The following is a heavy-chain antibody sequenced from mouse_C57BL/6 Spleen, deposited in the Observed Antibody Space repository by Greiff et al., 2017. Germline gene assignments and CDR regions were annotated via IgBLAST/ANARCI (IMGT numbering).Heavy chain of an antibody. CDR2: IDPEDGDT. J-gene: IGHJ2*01. CDR1: GFNIKDYY. Sequence: VQLQQSGAELVRPGASVKLSCTASGFNIKDYYMHWVKQRPEQDLEWIGRIDPEDGDTEYAPKFQGKATMTADTSSNTAYLQLSSLTSEDTAVYYCTTYGSSYGDFDYWGQGTTLTVSS. V-gene: IGHV14-1*01. D-gene: IGHD1-1*01. CDR3: TTYGSSYGDFDY.